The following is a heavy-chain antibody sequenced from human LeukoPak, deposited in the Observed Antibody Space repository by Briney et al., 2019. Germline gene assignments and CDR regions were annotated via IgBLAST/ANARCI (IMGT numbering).Heavy chain of an antibody. Sequence: PSETLSLTCAVYGGSFSGYYWSWIRQPPGKGLEWIGEINHSGSTNYNPSLKSRVTISVDTSKNQFSLKLSSVTAADTAVYYCARLITFWGNDAFDIWGQGTMVTVSS. J-gene: IGHJ3*02. CDR2: INHSGST. D-gene: IGHD3-16*01. CDR3: ARLITFWGNDAFDI. CDR1: GGSFSGYY. V-gene: IGHV4-34*01.